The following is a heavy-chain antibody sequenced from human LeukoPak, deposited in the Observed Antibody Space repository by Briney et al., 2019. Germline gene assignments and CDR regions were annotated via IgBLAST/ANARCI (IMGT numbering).Heavy chain of an antibody. D-gene: IGHD2-2*01. CDR3: ARAVIPGAITHYMDV. CDR2: ISYDGSNK. Sequence: GGSLRLSCAASGFTFSSYGMHWVRQAPGKGLEWVAVISYDGSNKYYADSVKGRFTISRDNSKNTLYLQMNSLRAEDTAVYYCARAVIPGAITHYMDVWGKGTTVTVSS. J-gene: IGHJ6*03. V-gene: IGHV3-30*03. CDR1: GFTFSSYG.